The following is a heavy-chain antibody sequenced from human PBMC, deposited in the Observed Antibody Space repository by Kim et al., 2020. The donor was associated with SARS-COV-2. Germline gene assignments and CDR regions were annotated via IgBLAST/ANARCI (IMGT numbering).Heavy chain of an antibody. J-gene: IGHJ4*02. CDR2: GT. Sequence: GTNEAQKFQGRGTMTRDTSISTAYMELSRLRSDDTAVYYCARGSWTMDDYWGQGTLVTVSS. V-gene: IGHV1-2*02. CDR3: ARGSWTMDDY. D-gene: IGHD1-26*01.